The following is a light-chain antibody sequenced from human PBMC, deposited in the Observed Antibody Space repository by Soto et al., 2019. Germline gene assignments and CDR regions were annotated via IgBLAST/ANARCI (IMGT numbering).Light chain of an antibody. CDR3: QTWGPGIRV. Sequence: QLVLTKSPSASASLGASVKLTCTLSSGHSNYAIAWHQLQPGKGPRFLMRVNNDGSHIKGDGIPDRFSGSSSGAERYLTISSLQSEDEADYYCQTWGPGIRVFGGGTKLTVL. J-gene: IGLJ2*01. CDR1: SGHSNYA. V-gene: IGLV4-69*01. CDR2: VNNDGSH.